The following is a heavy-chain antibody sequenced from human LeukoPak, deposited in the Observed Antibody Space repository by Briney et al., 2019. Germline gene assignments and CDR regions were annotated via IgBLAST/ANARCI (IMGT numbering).Heavy chain of an antibody. CDR1: GFSVSNNY. D-gene: IGHD4-17*01. CDR2: IYSDGST. CDR3: ARGDYGGAFDI. V-gene: IGHV3-53*01. J-gene: IGHJ3*02. Sequence: GGSLRLSCAVSGFSVSNNYMSWVRQAPGKGLAWVSVIYSDGSTYYADSVKGRFTISRDNAKNSLYLQMNSLRAEDTAVYYCARGDYGGAFDIWGQGTMVTVSS.